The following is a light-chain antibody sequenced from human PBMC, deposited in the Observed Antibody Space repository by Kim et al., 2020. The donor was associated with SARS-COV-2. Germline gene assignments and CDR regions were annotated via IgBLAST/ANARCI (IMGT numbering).Light chain of an antibody. V-gene: IGKV1-9*01. CDR2: AAS. CDR1: QGISTY. Sequence: SVGDRVTITCRASQGISTYLAWYQQKPGKAPKLLIYAASTLQNGVQSRFSGSGSGTEFTLTISGLQPEDFATYYCQQLDTYPRVTFGLGTRLEIK. J-gene: IGKJ5*01. CDR3: QQLDTYPRVT.